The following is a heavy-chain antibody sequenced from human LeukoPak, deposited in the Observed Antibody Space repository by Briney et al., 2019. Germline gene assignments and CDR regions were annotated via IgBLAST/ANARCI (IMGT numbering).Heavy chain of an antibody. D-gene: IGHD3-9*01. J-gene: IGHJ4*02. Sequence: SETLSLTCAVYGGSFSGYYWSWIRQPPGKGLEWTGEINHSGSTNYNPSLTSRVTISVDTSKNQFSLKLSSVTAADTAVYYCARGHYDILTGYRLTPFDYWGQGTLVTVSS. CDR1: GGSFSGYY. CDR2: INHSGST. V-gene: IGHV4-34*01. CDR3: ARGHYDILTGYRLTPFDY.